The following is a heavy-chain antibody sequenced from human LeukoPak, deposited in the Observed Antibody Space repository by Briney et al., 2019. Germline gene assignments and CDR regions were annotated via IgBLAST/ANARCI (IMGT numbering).Heavy chain of an antibody. CDR1: GYTFTSYY. D-gene: IGHD6-19*01. CDR3: ARATIYDSSGWFFDY. V-gene: IGHV1-46*01. J-gene: IGHJ4*02. CDR2: INPSGGST. Sequence: ASVKVSCKASGYTFTSYYMHWVRQAPGQGLEWLGIINPSGGSTSYAQKFQGRVTMTRDTSTSTVYMELSSLRSEDTAVYYCARATIYDSSGWFFDYWGQGTLVTVSS.